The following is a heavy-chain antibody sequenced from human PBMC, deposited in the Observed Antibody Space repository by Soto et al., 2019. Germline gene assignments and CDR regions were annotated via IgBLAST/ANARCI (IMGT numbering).Heavy chain of an antibody. D-gene: IGHD4-17*01. J-gene: IGHJ2*01. Sequence: QVQLQESGPGLVEPSGTLSLTCVVSGGSISSTNWWSWVRQPPGKGLEWIGEIYRSGTTNYNPSLKSRVTRSVDKSNNQSSLKLSSVTAADTAVYYCARDDSGDDCDLWGRGTLVTVSS. V-gene: IGHV4-4*02. CDR3: ARDDSGDDCDL. CDR1: GGSISSTNW. CDR2: IYRSGTT.